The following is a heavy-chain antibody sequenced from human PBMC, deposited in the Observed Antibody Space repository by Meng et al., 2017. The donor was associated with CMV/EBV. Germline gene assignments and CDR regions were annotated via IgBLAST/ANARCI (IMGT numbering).Heavy chain of an antibody. V-gene: IGHV3-21*01. D-gene: IGHD2-2*01. Sequence: GESLKISCAASGFTFSSYSMNWVRQAPGKGLEWVSSISSSSGYIYYADSVKGRFTISRDNAKNSLYLQMNSLRAEDTAVYYCAREGYCSSTSCYPSDAFDIWGQGTMVTVSS. J-gene: IGHJ3*02. CDR2: ISSSSGYI. CDR3: AREGYCSSTSCYPSDAFDI. CDR1: GFTFSSYS.